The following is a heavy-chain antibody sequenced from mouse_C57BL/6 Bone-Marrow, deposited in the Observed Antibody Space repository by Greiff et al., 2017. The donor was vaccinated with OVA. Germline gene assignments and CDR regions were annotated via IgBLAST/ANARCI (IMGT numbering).Heavy chain of an antibody. CDR1: GYTFTSYN. Sequence: QVQLQQSGAELVRPGASVKMSCKASGYTFTSYNMPWVKQTPRQGLEWIGAIYPGNGDTSYNQKFQGKATLTVDKSSSTAYMQLSSLTSEDSAVYFCARRRDFDVWGTGTTVTVSS. J-gene: IGHJ1*03. CDR2: IYPGNGDT. V-gene: IGHV1-12*01. CDR3: ARRRDFDV.